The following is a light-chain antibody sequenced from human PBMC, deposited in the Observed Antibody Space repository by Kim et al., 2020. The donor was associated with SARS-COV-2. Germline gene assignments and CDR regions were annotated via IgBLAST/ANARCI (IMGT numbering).Light chain of an antibody. J-gene: IGKJ2*01. CDR2: DAS. CDR1: QDIRNY. Sequence: PSSLTASVGDRVTITCQASQDIRNYLNWDQKKPGEAPKLLIYDASNLETGVPSRFSGSGSGTDFTFTISSLQPEDIATYYCQQRDTFGQGTKLEIK. V-gene: IGKV1-33*01. CDR3: QQRDT.